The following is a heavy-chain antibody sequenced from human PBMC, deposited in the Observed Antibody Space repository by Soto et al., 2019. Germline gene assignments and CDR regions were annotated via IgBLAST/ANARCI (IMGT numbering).Heavy chain of an antibody. CDR2: VWKGGNTK. Sequence: QVQLVESGGGVVQPGQSLRLSCAASGFSVSNYVMNWVRQAPGKGLEGVAVVWKGGNTKHYGDSVKGRFTISRDNSKTTLELQMSSLRSEDTAVYYGARGEAWTDEAFAIWCQGTRFTVSS. CDR1: GFSVSNYV. J-gene: IGHJ3*02. D-gene: IGHD5-12*01. V-gene: IGHV3-33*01. CDR3: ARGEAWTDEAFAI.